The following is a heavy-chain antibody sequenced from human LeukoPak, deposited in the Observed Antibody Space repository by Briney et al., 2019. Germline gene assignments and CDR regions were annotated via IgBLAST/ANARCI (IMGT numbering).Heavy chain of an antibody. J-gene: IGHJ4*02. CDR2: IGSSGSPI. CDR1: GFTFSSYE. CDR3: AREQVAATLDY. Sequence: GGSLRLSCAASGFTFSSYEMNWVRQAPGQGLEWVSYIGSSGSPIYYADSVKGRFTISRDNAKNSLFLQMNSLRAEDTAVYYCAREQVAATLDYWGQGTLVTVSS. V-gene: IGHV3-48*03. D-gene: IGHD1-26*01.